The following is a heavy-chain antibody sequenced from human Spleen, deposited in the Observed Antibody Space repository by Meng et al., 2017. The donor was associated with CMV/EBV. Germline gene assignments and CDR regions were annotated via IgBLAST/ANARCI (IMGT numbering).Heavy chain of an antibody. CDR1: GFTFSTYA. V-gene: IGHV3-30-3*01. CDR2: ISNDGDRQ. D-gene: IGHD2-15*01. CDR3: ASGGLGVDIVVVVAATPPYYGMDV. J-gene: IGHJ6*02. Sequence: SLKISCAASGFTFSTYAMHWVRQAPGKGLEWVAVISNDGDRQYYADFAEGRFTISRDNSKNTMYLQMNSLRAEDTAVYYCASGGLGVDIVVVVAATPPYYGMDVWGQGTTVTVSS.